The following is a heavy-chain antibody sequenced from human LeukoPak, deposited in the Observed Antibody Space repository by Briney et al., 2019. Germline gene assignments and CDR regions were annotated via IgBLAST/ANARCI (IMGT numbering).Heavy chain of an antibody. D-gene: IGHD3-9*01. CDR1: GFTFSSYW. CDR2: INSDGSST. J-gene: IGHJ3*02. Sequence: PGGSLRLSCAASGFTFSSYWMHWVRQAPGKGLVWVSRINSDGSSTSYADSVKGRFTISRDNAKNTLYLQMNSLRAEDTAVYYCARYFPALAAFGIWGQGTMVTVSS. V-gene: IGHV3-74*01. CDR3: ARYFPALAAFGI.